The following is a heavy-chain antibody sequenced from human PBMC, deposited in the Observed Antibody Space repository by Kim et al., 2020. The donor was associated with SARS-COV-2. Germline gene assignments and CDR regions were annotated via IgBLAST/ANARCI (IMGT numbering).Heavy chain of an antibody. Sequence: SETLSLTCTVSGGSISSYYWSWIRQPPGKGLEWIGYIYYSGSTNYNPSLKSRVTISVDTSKNQFSLKLSSVTAADTAVYYCAIYNPYYYGMDVWGQGTTVTVSS. D-gene: IGHD1-20*01. CDR1: GGSISSYY. V-gene: IGHV4-59*01. J-gene: IGHJ6*02. CDR2: IYYSGST. CDR3: AIYNPYYYGMDV.